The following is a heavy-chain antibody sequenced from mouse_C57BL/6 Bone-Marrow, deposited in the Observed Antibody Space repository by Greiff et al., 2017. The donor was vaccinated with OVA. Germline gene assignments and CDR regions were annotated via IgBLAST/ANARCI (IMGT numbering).Heavy chain of an antibody. CDR1: GFSLTSYG. J-gene: IGHJ3*01. Sequence: VKLVESGPGLVQPSQSLSITCTVSGFSLTSYGVHWVRQSPGQGLEWLGVIWRGGSTDYNAAFISRLSISKDNSKSQVCFKMNSLQADDTAIYYCARLVTTAYWGQGTLVSVSA. CDR2: IWRGGST. V-gene: IGHV2-2*01. D-gene: IGHD2-2*01. CDR3: ARLVTTAY.